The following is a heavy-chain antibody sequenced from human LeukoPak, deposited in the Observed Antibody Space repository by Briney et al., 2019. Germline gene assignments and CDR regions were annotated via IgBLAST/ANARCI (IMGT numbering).Heavy chain of an antibody. J-gene: IGHJ4*02. CDR2: ISSNGGST. CDR1: GFTFSSYA. Sequence: GGPLRLSCSASGFTFSSYAMHWVRQAPGKGLEYVSAISSNGGSTYYADSVKGRFTISRDNSKNTLYLQMSSLRAEDTAVYYCVKDRDIVVVPAATGGVFDYWGQGTLVTVSS. V-gene: IGHV3-64D*06. D-gene: IGHD2-2*01. CDR3: VKDRDIVVVPAATGGVFDY.